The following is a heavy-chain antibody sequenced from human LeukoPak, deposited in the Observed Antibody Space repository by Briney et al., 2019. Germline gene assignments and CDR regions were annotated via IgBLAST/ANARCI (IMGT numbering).Heavy chain of an antibody. D-gene: IGHD5-24*01. CDR3: ARGMATIPDY. CDR2: IIPILGIA. J-gene: IGHJ4*02. Sequence: PSVKVSCKASGATFSSYAISWVRQAPGQGLEWMGRIIPILGIANYAQKFQGRVTITADKSTSTAYMELSSLRSEDTAVYYCARGMATIPDYWGQGTLVTVSS. CDR1: GATFSSYA. V-gene: IGHV1-69*04.